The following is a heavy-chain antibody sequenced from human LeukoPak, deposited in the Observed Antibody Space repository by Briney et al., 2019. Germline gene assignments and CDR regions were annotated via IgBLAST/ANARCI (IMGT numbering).Heavy chain of an antibody. CDR1: GGSISSSSYY. Sequence: SETLSLTCTVSGGSISSSSYYWGWIRQPPGKGLEWIGSIYYSGSTYYNPSLKSRVTISVDKSKNQFSLKLSSVTAADTAVYYCARVVAAAGTVDYWGQGTLVTVSS. V-gene: IGHV4-39*07. CDR2: IYYSGST. J-gene: IGHJ4*02. CDR3: ARVVAAAGTVDY. D-gene: IGHD6-13*01.